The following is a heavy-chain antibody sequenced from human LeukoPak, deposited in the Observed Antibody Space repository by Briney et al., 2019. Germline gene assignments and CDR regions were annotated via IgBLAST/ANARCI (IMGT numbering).Heavy chain of an antibody. D-gene: IGHD2-2*01. CDR2: IIPIFGTA. CDR3: AREGRDIVVVPAAKAYYYYGIDV. J-gene: IGHJ6*02. Sequence: SVKVSFKASGGTFSSYAISWLRQAPGQGLEWMGGIIPIFGTANYAQKFQGRVTITADESTSTAYMELSSLRSEDTAVYYCAREGRDIVVVPAAKAYYYYGIDVWGQGTTVTVSS. V-gene: IGHV1-69*01. CDR1: GGTFSSYA.